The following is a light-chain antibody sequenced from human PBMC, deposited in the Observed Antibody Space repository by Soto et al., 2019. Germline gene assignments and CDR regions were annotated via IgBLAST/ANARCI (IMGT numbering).Light chain of an antibody. J-gene: IGKJ1*01. CDR2: ASS. CDR3: QQYGSSPQT. CDR1: QSVSNDY. V-gene: IGKV3-20*01. Sequence: EMVLTQSPGTLSLSPGDRATLSCRASQSVSNDYLAWYQHKPGQAPRLLIYASSNRATGIPDRFSGSASGTDFTLTISRLEPEDFAVYYCQQYGSSPQTFGQGTKVDI.